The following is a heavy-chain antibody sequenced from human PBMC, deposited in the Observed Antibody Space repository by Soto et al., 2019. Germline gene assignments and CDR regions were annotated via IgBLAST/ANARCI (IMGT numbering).Heavy chain of an antibody. J-gene: IGHJ5*02. CDR2: VKSDGSST. CDR1: GFTFSSYS. Sequence: GGSLRLSCAASGFTFSSYSMNWVRQAPGKGLVWVARVKSDGSSTSYADSVKGRFTISRDNAKNTVYLEMNDLRADDTAVYYCTREKFDPWGQGILVTVSS. V-gene: IGHV3-74*01. CDR3: TREKFDP.